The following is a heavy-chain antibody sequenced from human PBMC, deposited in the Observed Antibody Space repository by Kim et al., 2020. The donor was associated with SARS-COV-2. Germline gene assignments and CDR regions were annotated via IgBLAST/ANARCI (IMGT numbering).Heavy chain of an antibody. J-gene: IGHJ6*02. CDR2: INPNSGGT. V-gene: IGHV1-2*04. CDR1: GYTFTGYY. CDR3: ARDYYGSGGYYYYYYGMDV. Sequence: ASVKVSCKSSGYTFTGYYMHWVRQAPGQGLEWMGWINPNSGGTNYAQKFQGWVTMTRDTSISTAYMELSRLRSDDTAVYYCARDYYGSGGYYYYYYGMDVWGQGTTVTVSS. D-gene: IGHD3-10*01.